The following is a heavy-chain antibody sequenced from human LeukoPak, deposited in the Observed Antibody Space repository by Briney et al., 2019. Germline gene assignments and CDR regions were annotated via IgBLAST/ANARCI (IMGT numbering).Heavy chain of an antibody. CDR1: GFTFSNYA. CDR2: ISGGGGST. D-gene: IGHD3-22*01. J-gene: IGHJ4*02. V-gene: IGHV3-23*01. Sequence: GGSLRLSCAASGFTFSNYAMSWVRQAPGKGLEWGSAISGGGGSTYYADSVKGRSTISRDNAKNTLYLQMNRLRAEDTAVYYCAKDLRYDSSGYYSYWGQGTLVTVSS. CDR3: AKDLRYDSSGYYSY.